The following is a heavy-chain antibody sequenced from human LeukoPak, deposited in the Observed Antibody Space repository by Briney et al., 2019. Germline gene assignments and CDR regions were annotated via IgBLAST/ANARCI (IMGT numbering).Heavy chain of an antibody. CDR3: ARYSPLDYDSSGYSQSFDAFDI. CDR1: GGSISSYY. CDR2: IYYSGST. D-gene: IGHD3-22*01. V-gene: IGHV4-59*01. Sequence: SETLSLTCTVSGGSISSYYWSWIRQPPGKGLEWIGYIYYSGSTNYNPSLKSRVTISVDTSKNQFSLNLSSVTAADTAVCYCARYSPLDYDSSGYSQSFDAFDIWGQGTMVTVSS. J-gene: IGHJ3*02.